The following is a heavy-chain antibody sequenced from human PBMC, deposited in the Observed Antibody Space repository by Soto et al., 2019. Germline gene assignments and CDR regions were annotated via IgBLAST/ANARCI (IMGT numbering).Heavy chain of an antibody. CDR3: ASGGKQGVPRLSGSYYSDY. J-gene: IGHJ4*02. CDR1: GFTFSSYA. D-gene: IGHD1-26*01. CDR2: ISYDGSNK. Sequence: GGSLRLSCAASGFTFSSYAMHWVRQAPGKGLEWVAVISYDGSNKYYADSVKGRFTISRDDSKNTLYLQMNSLRAEDTAVYYCASGGKQGVPRLSGSYYSDYWGQGTLVTVSS. V-gene: IGHV3-30-3*01.